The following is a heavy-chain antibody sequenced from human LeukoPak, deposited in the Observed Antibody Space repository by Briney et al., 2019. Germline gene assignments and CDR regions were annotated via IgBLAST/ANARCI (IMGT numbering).Heavy chain of an antibody. Sequence: PGGSLRLSCAASGFTFSDYYMSWIRQAPGKGLEWVSYISSSGSTIYYADSVKGRFTTSRDNAKNSLYLQMNSLRAEDTAVYYCARAGYYDYVWGSYRSAYSQRRGYWGQGTLVTVSS. CDR1: GFTFSDYY. CDR3: ARAGYYDYVWGSYRSAYSQRRGY. J-gene: IGHJ4*02. D-gene: IGHD3-16*02. CDR2: ISSSGSTI. V-gene: IGHV3-11*01.